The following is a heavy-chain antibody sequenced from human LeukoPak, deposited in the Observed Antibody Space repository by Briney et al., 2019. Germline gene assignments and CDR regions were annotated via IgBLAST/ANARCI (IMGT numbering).Heavy chain of an antibody. V-gene: IGHV3-48*03. CDR3: AKDSHYDSSGYYRH. CDR1: GFTFSSYE. J-gene: IGHJ4*02. CDR2: ISSSGSTI. D-gene: IGHD3-22*01. Sequence: PGGSLRLSCAASGFTFSSYEMHWVRQAPGKGLEWVSYISSSGSTIYYADSVKGRFTISRDNAKNSLYLQMNSLRAEDTALYYCAKDSHYDSSGYYRHWGQGTLVTVSS.